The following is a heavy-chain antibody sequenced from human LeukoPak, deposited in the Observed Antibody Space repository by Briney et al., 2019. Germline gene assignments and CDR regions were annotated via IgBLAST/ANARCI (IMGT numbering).Heavy chain of an antibody. D-gene: IGHD1-14*01. J-gene: IGHJ4*02. Sequence: PSETLSLTCTVSGGSIISSTYYWSWIRQPPGKGLEWIGEINHSGSTNYNPSLKSRVTISVDTSKNQFSLKLSSVTAADTAVYYCARTRLGSGTIPFDYWGQGTLVTVSS. CDR3: ARTRLGSGTIPFDY. V-gene: IGHV4-39*07. CDR2: INHSGST. CDR1: GGSIISSTYY.